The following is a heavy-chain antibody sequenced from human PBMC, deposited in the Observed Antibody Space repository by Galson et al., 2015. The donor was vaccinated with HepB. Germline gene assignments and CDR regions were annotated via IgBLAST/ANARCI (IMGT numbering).Heavy chain of an antibody. Sequence: SLRLSCAASGFTFSSYSMNWVRQAPGKGLEWVSYISSSSSTIYYADSVKGRFTISRDSAKNSLYLQMNSLRAEDTAVYYCIGGSYTRMFDYWGQGTLVTVSS. CDR1: GFTFSSYS. V-gene: IGHV3-48*01. D-gene: IGHD1-26*01. J-gene: IGHJ4*02. CDR2: ISSSSSTI. CDR3: IGGSYTRMFDY.